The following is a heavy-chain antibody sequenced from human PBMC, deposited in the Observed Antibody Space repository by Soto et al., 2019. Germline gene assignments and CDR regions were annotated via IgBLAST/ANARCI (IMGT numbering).Heavy chain of an antibody. Sequence: SVKVSCKASGGTFSSYAISWVRQAPGQGLEWMGGIIPIFGTANYAQKFQGRVTITADESTSTAYMELSSLRSEDTAVYYCARVVVVVPAAIYDYYYGMDVWGQGTTVTFYS. D-gene: IGHD2-2*02. CDR2: IIPIFGTA. J-gene: IGHJ6*02. CDR1: GGTFSSYA. CDR3: ARVVVVVPAAIYDYYYGMDV. V-gene: IGHV1-69*13.